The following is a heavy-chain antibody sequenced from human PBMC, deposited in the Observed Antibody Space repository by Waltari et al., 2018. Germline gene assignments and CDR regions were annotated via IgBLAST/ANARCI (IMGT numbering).Heavy chain of an antibody. CDR1: GFPFSNYA. V-gene: IGHV3-23*01. CDR2: ISTPVGNT. J-gene: IGHJ4*02. Sequence: EVQLLDSGGGLVQPGGSLRLSCAASGFPFSNYAMTWVRQAPGKGLSWLPVISTPVGNTFYADSVKGRFTISRDNPRNTVYLQMNSLRADDTAVYYCAKGSGGQPLDHWGQGTLVTVSS. D-gene: IGHD2-15*01. CDR3: AKGSGGQPLDH.